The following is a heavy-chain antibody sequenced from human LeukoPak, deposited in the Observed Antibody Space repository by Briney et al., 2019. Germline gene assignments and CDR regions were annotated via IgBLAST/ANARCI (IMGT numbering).Heavy chain of an antibody. D-gene: IGHD6-13*01. J-gene: IGHJ4*02. V-gene: IGHV4-38-2*02. CDR2: IYTSGST. Sequence: SETLSLTCTVSDYSISRGYYWGWIRQPPGKGLEWIGRIYTSGSTNYNPSLKSRVTMSVDTSKNQFSLKLSSVTAADTAVYYCARVAAAGSLYFDNWGQGALVAVSS. CDR3: ARVAAAGSLYFDN. CDR1: DYSISRGYY.